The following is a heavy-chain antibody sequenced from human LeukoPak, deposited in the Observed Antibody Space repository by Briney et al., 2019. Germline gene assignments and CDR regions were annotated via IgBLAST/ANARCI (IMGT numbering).Heavy chain of an antibody. CDR3: ARDTPSVTMIGSSVDI. CDR1: GYTFTSYG. V-gene: IGHV1-18*01. J-gene: IGHJ3*02. Sequence: ASVKVSCKASGYTFTSYGISWVRQAPGQGLEWMGWISAYNGNTNYAQKLQGRVTTTTDTSTSTAYMELRSLRSDDTAVYYCARDTPSVTMIGSSVDIWGQGTMVTVSS. D-gene: IGHD3-22*01. CDR2: ISAYNGNT.